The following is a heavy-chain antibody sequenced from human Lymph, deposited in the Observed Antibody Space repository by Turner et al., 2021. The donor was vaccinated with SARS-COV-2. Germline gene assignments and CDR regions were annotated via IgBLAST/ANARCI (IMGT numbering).Heavy chain of an antibody. CDR1: GFTFSTYS. CDR3: ARDIPTTADYFDY. V-gene: IGHV3-21*01. D-gene: IGHD4-17*01. Sequence: EVQLVESGGGLVKPGGSLRLSCAASGFTFSTYSMNWVRQAAGKGLEWVSSISSSSSYIYYADSVKGRFTISRDDAKNSLYLQMNRLRAEDTAVYYCARDIPTTADYFDYWGQGTLVTVSS. J-gene: IGHJ4*02. CDR2: ISSSSSYI.